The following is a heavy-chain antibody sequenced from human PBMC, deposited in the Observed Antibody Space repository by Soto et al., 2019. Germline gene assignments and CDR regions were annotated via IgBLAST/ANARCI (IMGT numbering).Heavy chain of an antibody. J-gene: IGHJ6*02. D-gene: IGHD1-1*01. CDR3: AKYQPSGTYRYYYYGMDV. CDR2: ISGSGGST. Sequence: GSLRLSCAASGFTFSSYAMSWVRQAPGKGLEWVSAISGSGGSTYYADSVKGRFTISRDNSKNTLYLQMNSLRAEDTAVYYCAKYQPSGTYRYYYYGMDVWGQGTTVTVSS. V-gene: IGHV3-23*01. CDR1: GFTFSSYA.